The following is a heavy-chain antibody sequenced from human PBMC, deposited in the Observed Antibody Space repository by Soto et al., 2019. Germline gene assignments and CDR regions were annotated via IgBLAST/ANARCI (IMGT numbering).Heavy chain of an antibody. Sequence: SETLSLTFTVSGGSVSSNYWSWIRQSAVEGLEWIGRTYTSGTTDYNPSLRGRVTISVDTSKNQFSLKMTSVTAADTAVYYCARERAVHSWIDPWGQGILVTFCS. V-gene: IGHV4-4*07. CDR1: GGSVSSNY. CDR3: ARERAVHSWIDP. CDR2: TYTSGTT. D-gene: IGHD1-26*01. J-gene: IGHJ5*02.